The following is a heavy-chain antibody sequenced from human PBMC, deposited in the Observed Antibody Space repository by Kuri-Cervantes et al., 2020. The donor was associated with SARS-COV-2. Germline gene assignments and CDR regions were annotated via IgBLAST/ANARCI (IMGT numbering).Heavy chain of an antibody. CDR2: ISYDGSNK. J-gene: IGHJ6*02. D-gene: IGHD5-18*01. Sequence: GESLKISCAASGFTFSSYGMHWVRQAPGKGLEWVAVISYDGSNKYYADSVKGRFTISRDNSKNTLYLQMNSLRAEDTAAYYCAKVEGYSYGYYYYGMDVWGQGTTVTVSS. CDR1: GFTFSSYG. V-gene: IGHV3-30*18. CDR3: AKVEGYSYGYYYYGMDV.